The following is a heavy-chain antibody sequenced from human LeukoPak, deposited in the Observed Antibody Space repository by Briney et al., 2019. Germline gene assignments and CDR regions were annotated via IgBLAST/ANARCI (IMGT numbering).Heavy chain of an antibody. J-gene: IGHJ3*02. CDR1: GFTFSSYA. Sequence: PGGSLRLPCAASGFTFSSYAMHRVRQAPGKGLKWVAVIADDGSNKYYTDSVKGRFTISRDNSNNTLYLQMNSLRADDTAVYYCARVDDLDAFDTWGQGTMVTVSS. V-gene: IGHV3-30*04. D-gene: IGHD2-2*03. CDR2: IADDGSNK. CDR3: ARVDDLDAFDT.